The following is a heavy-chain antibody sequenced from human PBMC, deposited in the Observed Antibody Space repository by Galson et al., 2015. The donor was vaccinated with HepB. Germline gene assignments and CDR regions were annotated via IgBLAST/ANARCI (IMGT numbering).Heavy chain of an antibody. D-gene: IGHD3-22*01. CDR1: GFTVSSNY. J-gene: IGHJ4*02. CDR3: ARGLSGFYYVFDY. Sequence: SLRLSCAASGFTVSSNYMSWVRQAPGKGLEWVTVIYTAGSIFYADSVKGRFTISRDNSKNTLSLQMNSLRAEDTAVYYCARGLSGFYYVFDYWGQGTLVTVSS. V-gene: IGHV3-53*01. CDR2: IYTAGSI.